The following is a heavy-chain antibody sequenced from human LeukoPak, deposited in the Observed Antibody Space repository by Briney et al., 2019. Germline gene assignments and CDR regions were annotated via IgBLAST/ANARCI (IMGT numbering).Heavy chain of an antibody. Sequence: SQTLSLTCAISGDSVSSNSAAWNWIRQSPSRGLEWMGRTYYRSKWYNDYAESVKSRITINPDTSKNQFSLQLNSVTPDDTAVYFCARSHGGSSNWFDPWGQGTLVTVSS. J-gene: IGHJ5*02. D-gene: IGHD2-15*01. CDR3: ARSHGGSSNWFDP. CDR1: GDSVSSNSAA. V-gene: IGHV6-1*01. CDR2: TYYRSKWYN.